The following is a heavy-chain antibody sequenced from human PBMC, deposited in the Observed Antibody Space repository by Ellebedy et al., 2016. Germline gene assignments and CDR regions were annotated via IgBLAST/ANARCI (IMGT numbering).Heavy chain of an antibody. J-gene: IGHJ4*02. D-gene: IGHD1-7*01. Sequence: GESLKISXAASGFTFSSYAMSWVRQVPGKGLEWVSSIRDSGSGTYYADSVKGRFTFSRDNSNNSLYLQMNSLRAEDTALYYCAKVDNNWNYDYWGQGTLVTVSS. V-gene: IGHV3-23*01. CDR3: AKVDNNWNYDY. CDR2: IRDSGSGT. CDR1: GFTFSSYA.